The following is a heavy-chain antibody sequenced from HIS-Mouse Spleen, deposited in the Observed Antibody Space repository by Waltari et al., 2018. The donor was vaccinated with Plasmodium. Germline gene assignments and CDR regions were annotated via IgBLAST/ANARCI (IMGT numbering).Heavy chain of an antibody. J-gene: IGHJ2*01. D-gene: IGHD6-13*01. Sequence: EVQLVESGGGLVQPGGSLSLSCAASGFPFRSYWMGWVRQAPGKGLEWVANIKQDGSEKYYVDSVKSRFTISRDNAKNSLYLQMNSLRAEDTAVYYCASSWYWYFDLWGRGTLVTVSS. CDR1: GFPFRSYW. CDR2: IKQDGSEK. CDR3: ASSWYWYFDL. V-gene: IGHV3-7*01.